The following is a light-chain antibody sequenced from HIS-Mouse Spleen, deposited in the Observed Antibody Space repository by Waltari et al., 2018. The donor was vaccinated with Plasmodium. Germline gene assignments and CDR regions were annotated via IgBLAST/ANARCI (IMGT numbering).Light chain of an antibody. CDR2: EVS. CDR1: SSDVGCYNY. V-gene: IGLV2-8*01. Sequence: QSALTQPPSASGSPGQSVTIPCPGTSSDVGCYNYVSRYQQHPGKAPKLMIYEVSKRPSGVPDRFSGSKSGNTASLTVSGLQAEDEADYYCSSYAGSNNLVFGGGTKLTVL. CDR3: SSYAGSNNLV. J-gene: IGLJ2*01.